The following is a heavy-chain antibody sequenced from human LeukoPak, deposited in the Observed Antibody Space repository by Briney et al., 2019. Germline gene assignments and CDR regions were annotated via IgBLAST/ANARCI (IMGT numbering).Heavy chain of an antibody. J-gene: IGHJ6*02. CDR1: GFTFSSYS. V-gene: IGHV3-21*01. D-gene: IGHD2-2*01. CDR2: ISSSSSYI. Sequence: GGSLRLSCAASGFTFSSYSMNWVRQAPGKGLEWVSSISSSSSYIYYADSVKGRFTISRDNAKKSLYLQMNSLRAEDAAVYYCAREVPLGYCSSTSCRMDYYYYYGMDVWGQGTTVTVSS. CDR3: AREVPLGYCSSTSCRMDYYYYYGMDV.